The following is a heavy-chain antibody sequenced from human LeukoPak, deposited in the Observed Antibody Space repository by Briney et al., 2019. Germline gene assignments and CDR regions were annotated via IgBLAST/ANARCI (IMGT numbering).Heavy chain of an antibody. CDR3: ARNNYDSSGSVYYFDY. Sequence: SETLSLTCAVSGGSISSSNWWSWVRQPPGKGLEWIGEIYHSGSTNYNPSLKSLVTISVDTSKTQFSLKLSSVTAADTAVYYCARNNYDSSGSVYYFDYWGQGTLVTVSS. V-gene: IGHV4-4*02. D-gene: IGHD3-22*01. CDR1: GGSISSSNW. CDR2: IYHSGST. J-gene: IGHJ4*02.